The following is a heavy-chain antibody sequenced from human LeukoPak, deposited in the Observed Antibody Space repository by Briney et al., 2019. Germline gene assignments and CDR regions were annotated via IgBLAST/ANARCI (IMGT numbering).Heavy chain of an antibody. CDR1: GFTFDDYG. CDR3: AKGGYSSGWYGDH. Sequence: GGSLRLSCAASGFTFDDYGMHWVRQAPGKGLEWVSGISWNSGTVVYADTVRGRFTISRDNAKNSVYLQMNSLKAEDTALYYCAKGGYSSGWYGDHWGQGTLVTVSS. J-gene: IGHJ4*02. CDR2: ISWNSGTV. D-gene: IGHD6-19*01. V-gene: IGHV3-9*01.